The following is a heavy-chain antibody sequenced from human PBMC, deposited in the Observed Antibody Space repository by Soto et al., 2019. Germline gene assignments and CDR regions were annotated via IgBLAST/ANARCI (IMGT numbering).Heavy chain of an antibody. CDR3: AKAVSGSIRYFDY. CDR1: GFTFSSFA. D-gene: IGHD1-26*01. CDR2: ISGSGIST. Sequence: EVQLLESGGGLVQPGGSLRLSCAASGFTFSSFAMTWVRQAPGKGLEWVSLISGSGISTYYADSVEGRFTISRDNSRNTLYLLMNSLRAEDTAIYYCAKAVSGSIRYFDYWGQGPLVTVSS. J-gene: IGHJ4*02. V-gene: IGHV3-23*01.